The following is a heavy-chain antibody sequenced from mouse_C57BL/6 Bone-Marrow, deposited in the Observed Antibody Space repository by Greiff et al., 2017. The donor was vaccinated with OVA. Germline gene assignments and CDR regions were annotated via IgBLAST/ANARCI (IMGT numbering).Heavy chain of an antibody. CDR3: TTYYYGSSLAWFAY. D-gene: IGHD1-1*01. CDR1: GFNIKDDY. CDR2: IDPENGDP. Sequence: EVKLMESGAELVRPGASVKLSCTASGFNIKDDYMHWVKQRPEQGLEWIGWIDPENGDPEYASKFQGKATITADTSSNTAYLQLSSLTSEDTAVYYCTTYYYGSSLAWFAYWGQGTLVTVSA. J-gene: IGHJ3*01. V-gene: IGHV14-4*01.